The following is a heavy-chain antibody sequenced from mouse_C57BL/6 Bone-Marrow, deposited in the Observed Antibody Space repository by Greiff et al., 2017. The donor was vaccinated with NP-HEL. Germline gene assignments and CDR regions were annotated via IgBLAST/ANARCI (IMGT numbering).Heavy chain of an antibody. CDR3: ARGSYYYGSSPYWYFDV. V-gene: IGHV1-74*01. Sequence: QVQLQQPGAELVKPGASVKVSCKASGYTFTSYWMHWVKQRPGQGLEWIGRIHPSDSDTNYNQKFKGKATLTVDKSSSTAYMQLSSLTSEDSAVYCCARGSYYYGSSPYWYFDVWGTGTTVTVSS. CDR1: GYTFTSYW. CDR2: IHPSDSDT. J-gene: IGHJ1*03. D-gene: IGHD1-1*01.